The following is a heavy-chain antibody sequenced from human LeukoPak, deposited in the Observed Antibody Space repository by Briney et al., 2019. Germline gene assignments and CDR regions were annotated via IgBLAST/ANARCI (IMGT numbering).Heavy chain of an antibody. V-gene: IGHV1-18*01. J-gene: IGHJ4*02. Sequence: GASVKVSCRASGYTFTSYGISWVRQAPGQGLEWMGWISAYNGNTNYAQKLQGRVTMTTDTSTSTAYMELRSLRSDDTAVYYCARPIRDILTGYCVGYFDYWGQGTLVTVSS. CDR3: ARPIRDILTGYCVGYFDY. CDR2: ISAYNGNT. CDR1: GYTFTSYG. D-gene: IGHD3-9*01.